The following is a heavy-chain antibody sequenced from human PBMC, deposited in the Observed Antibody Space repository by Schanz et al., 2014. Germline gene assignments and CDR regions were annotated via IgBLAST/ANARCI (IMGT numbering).Heavy chain of an antibody. CDR3: AKDHAGSDILTALGN. CDR1: GFIFTNYA. D-gene: IGHD3-9*01. Sequence: EVQLVESGGGLVQPGGSLRLSCAASGFIFTNYAMTWVRQAPGKGLEWVSGISGSGGSTYDADSVKGRFTISRDNSKNTLYLQMNSLRAEDTAVYYCAKDHAGSDILTALGNWGQGTLXTVSS. V-gene: IGHV3-23*04. CDR2: ISGSGGST. J-gene: IGHJ4*02.